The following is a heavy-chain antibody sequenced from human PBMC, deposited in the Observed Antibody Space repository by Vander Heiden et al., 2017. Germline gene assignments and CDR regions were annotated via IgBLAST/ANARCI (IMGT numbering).Heavy chain of an antibody. J-gene: IGHJ6*02. D-gene: IGHD5-18*01. CDR3: AKAIQLWLNYYYGMDV. Sequence: EVQLLESGGGLVQPGGSLRLSCAASGFTFSSYAMSWVRQGPGKGLGWVSAISGSGGSTYYADSVKGRFTISRDNSKNTLYLQMNSLRAEDTAVYYCAKAIQLWLNYYYGMDVWGQGTTVTVSS. CDR2: ISGSGGST. V-gene: IGHV3-23*01. CDR1: GFTFSSYA.